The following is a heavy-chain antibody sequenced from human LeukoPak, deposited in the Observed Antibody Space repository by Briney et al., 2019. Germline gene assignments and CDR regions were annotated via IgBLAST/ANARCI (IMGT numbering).Heavy chain of an antibody. D-gene: IGHD3-9*01. J-gene: IGHJ4*02. CDR2: ISSSSSYI. V-gene: IGHV3-21*01. CDR1: GFTFSSYS. Sequence: GGSLRLSCAASGFTFSSYSMNRVRQAPGKGLEWVSSISSSSSYIYYADSVKGRFTISRDNAKNSLYLQMNSLRAEDTAVYYCARERDILTGYLDYWGQGTLVTVSS. CDR3: ARERDILTGYLDY.